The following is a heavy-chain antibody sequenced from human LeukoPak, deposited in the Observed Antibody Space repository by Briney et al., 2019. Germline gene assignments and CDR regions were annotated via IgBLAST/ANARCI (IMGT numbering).Heavy chain of an antibody. D-gene: IGHD3-10*01. CDR1: GFTFSSYA. J-gene: IGHJ3*02. V-gene: IGHV3-23*01. Sequence: RGSLRLSCAASGFTFSSYAMSWVRQAPGKGLEWVSAISGSGGSTYYADSVKGRFTISRDNSKHSLYLQMNSLRTEDTALYYCTKNGGYSDAFDIWGQGTMVTVSS. CDR3: TKNGGYSDAFDI. CDR2: ISGSGGST.